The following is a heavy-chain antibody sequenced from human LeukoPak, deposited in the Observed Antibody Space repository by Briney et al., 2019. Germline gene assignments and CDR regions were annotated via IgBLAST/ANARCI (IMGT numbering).Heavy chain of an antibody. Sequence: ASVKVSCKASGGTFSSYAISWVRQAPGQGLKWMGGIIPIFGTANYAQKFQGRVTITADESTSTAYMELSSLRSEDTAVYYCARGPYQPLLYFDYWGQGTLVTVSS. CDR3: ARGPYQPLLYFDY. CDR2: IIPIFGTA. CDR1: GGTFSSYA. V-gene: IGHV1-69*13. D-gene: IGHD2-2*01. J-gene: IGHJ4*02.